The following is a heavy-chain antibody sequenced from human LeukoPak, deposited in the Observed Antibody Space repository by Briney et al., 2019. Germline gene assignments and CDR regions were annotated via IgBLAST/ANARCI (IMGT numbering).Heavy chain of an antibody. D-gene: IGHD5-12*01. V-gene: IGHV4-34*01. CDR3: ARDLGYDGFDWAP. J-gene: IGHJ5*02. CDR2: INHSGST. CDR1: GGSFSGYY. Sequence: SETLSLTCAVYGGSFSGYYWSWIRQPPGKGLEWIGEINHSGSTNYNPSLKSRVTISVDTSKNQISLNLTSVTAADAAVYYCARDLGYDGFDWAPWGQGTLVTVSS.